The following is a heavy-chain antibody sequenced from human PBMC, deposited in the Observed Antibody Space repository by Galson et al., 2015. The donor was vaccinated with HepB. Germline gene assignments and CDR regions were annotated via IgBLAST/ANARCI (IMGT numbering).Heavy chain of an antibody. J-gene: IGHJ3*02. CDR2: IKNKLDGGTT. CDR3: CDMNDRDAFGI. Sequence: SLRLSCAASGFPFSNAWMSWVRQAPGKGLEWVGLIKNKLDGGTTGFAAPVQGRFTISRDDSKSTLYLQMNSLKTEDTAVYYCCDMNDRDAFGIWGQGTMVPVS. CDR1: GFPFSNAW. D-gene: IGHD2-21*02. V-gene: IGHV3-15*01.